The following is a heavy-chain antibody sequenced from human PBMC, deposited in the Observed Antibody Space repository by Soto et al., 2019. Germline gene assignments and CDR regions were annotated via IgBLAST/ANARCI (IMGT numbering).Heavy chain of an antibody. Sequence: PGGSLRLSCSASGFTFSSYAMHWVRQAPGKGLEYVSAIRGNGGRTHYADSVEGRFTISRDNSKNTLSLQMSSLRAEDSAVYYCVKDQYYYGSGQDAFDIWGQGKMVTVSS. V-gene: IGHV3-64D*06. CDR1: GFTFSSYA. J-gene: IGHJ3*02. CDR3: VKDQYYYGSGQDAFDI. CDR2: IRGNGGRT. D-gene: IGHD3-10*01.